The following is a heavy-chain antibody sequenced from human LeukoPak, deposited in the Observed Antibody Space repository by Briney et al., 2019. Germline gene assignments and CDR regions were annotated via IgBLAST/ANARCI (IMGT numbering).Heavy chain of an antibody. J-gene: IGHJ6*03. Sequence: PGGSLRLSCAAPGFTFSAYAMSWVRQAPGKGLEWVSTISGSGGSTYYADSVKGRFTISRDNSKNTLYLQVNSLRAEDTAVYYCARGREGYYYYYYMDVWGKGTTVTVSS. CDR2: ISGSGGST. CDR1: GFTFSAYA. V-gene: IGHV3-23*01. CDR3: ARGREGYYYYYYMDV.